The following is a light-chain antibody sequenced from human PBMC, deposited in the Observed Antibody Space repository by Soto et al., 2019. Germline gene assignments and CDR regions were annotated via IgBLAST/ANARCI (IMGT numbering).Light chain of an antibody. CDR2: KAS. J-gene: IGKJ3*01. CDR3: QQYNDYPPT. CDR1: QSISSW. V-gene: IGKV1-5*03. Sequence: DILMTQCPPTLSASVGDRVTVTCRASQSISSWLAWYQQKPGRVPRLLIYKASILESGVPSRFSGSGSGTEFTLTITSLQPDDFATYYCQQYNDYPPTFGPGTKVDI.